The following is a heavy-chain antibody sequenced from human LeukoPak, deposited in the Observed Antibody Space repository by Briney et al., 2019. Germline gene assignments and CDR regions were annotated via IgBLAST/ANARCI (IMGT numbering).Heavy chain of an antibody. D-gene: IGHD4-17*01. Sequence: ETLKISCKSSGYNVSNYWIGWVGQLHGKGLEWMGIIYPGDSDTRYSPSFQGQVTISADKSISTAYLQWSSLKASDTAMYYCARLHNYGDYFRYWGQGTLVTVSS. V-gene: IGHV5-51*01. CDR2: IYPGDSDT. J-gene: IGHJ4*02. CDR1: GYNVSNYW. CDR3: ARLHNYGDYFRY.